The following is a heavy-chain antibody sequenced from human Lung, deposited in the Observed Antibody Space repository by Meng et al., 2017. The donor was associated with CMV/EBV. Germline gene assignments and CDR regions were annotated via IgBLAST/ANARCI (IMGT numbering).Heavy chain of an antibody. V-gene: IGHV2-5*01. CDR1: GFSLSTTGAG. D-gene: IGHD4-17*01. Sequence: SGXXLVXPTQTLTLTCTFSGFSLSTTGAGVGWIRQSPGKALEWLALIYWNDDKRYRSSRKNRLTITKDTSKNQAVLTITNVDPVDNSTYYCAHPRGDYEVDYFDYWXQGNXVTVSS. J-gene: IGHJ4*02. CDR3: AHPRGDYEVDYFDY. CDR2: IYWNDDK.